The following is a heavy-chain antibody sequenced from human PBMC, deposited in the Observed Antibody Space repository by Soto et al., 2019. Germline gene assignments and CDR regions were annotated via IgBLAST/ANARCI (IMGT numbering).Heavy chain of an antibody. J-gene: IGHJ6*02. CDR1: GGSISSYY. Sequence: QVQLQESGPGLVKPSETLSLTCKVSGGSISSYYWNWIRQPPGKGLEWIGNIYYSGSTNYSPSLESRVTISVDTSKNQISLKLRSVTAADTAMYYCARVAASSSFQFSSYGMDVWGQGTTVTVSS. CDR2: IYYSGST. CDR3: ARVAASSSFQFSSYGMDV. V-gene: IGHV4-59*01. D-gene: IGHD2-21*01.